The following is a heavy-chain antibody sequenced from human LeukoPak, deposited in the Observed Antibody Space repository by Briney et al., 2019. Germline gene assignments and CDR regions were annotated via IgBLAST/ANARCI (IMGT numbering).Heavy chain of an antibody. CDR3: ANQDSTEYSYYFDF. D-gene: IGHD2/OR15-2a*01. J-gene: IGHJ4*02. Sequence: GGSKRLSCAASGFTFSNYGMHWIRQAPGKGLEWITFIRYDGSNKYYADSVKGRFTISRDNSKNTLYLQMNSLRAEDTAVYYCANQDSTEYSYYFDFWGQGTLVTVSS. CDR2: IRYDGSNK. CDR1: GFTFSNYG. V-gene: IGHV3-30*02.